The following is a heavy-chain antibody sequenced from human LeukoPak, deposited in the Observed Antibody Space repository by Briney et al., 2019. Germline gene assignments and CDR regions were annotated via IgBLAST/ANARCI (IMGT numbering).Heavy chain of an antibody. CDR2: INAYNGNT. CDR3: ATDRSRIVGATGAIDY. J-gene: IGHJ4*02. Sequence: GASVKVSCKASGYTFTSYGISWVRQAPGQGLEWMGWINAYNGNTNYTQNLQGRVTMTTDTSTSTAYMELRSLRSEDTAVYYCATDRSRIVGATGAIDYWGQGTLVTVSS. D-gene: IGHD1-26*01. V-gene: IGHV1-18*01. CDR1: GYTFTSYG.